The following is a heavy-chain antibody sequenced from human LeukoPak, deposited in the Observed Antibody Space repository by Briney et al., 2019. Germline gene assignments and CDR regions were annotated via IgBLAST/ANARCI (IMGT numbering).Heavy chain of an antibody. V-gene: IGHV1-2*02. CDR1: GYTFTGYY. CDR3: ARVQVAVAGVHHFDY. Sequence: ASVKVSCKASGYTFTGYYMHWVRQAPGQGLEWMGWINPNSGGTNYAQKFQGRVTMTRDTSISTAYMELRSLRSDDTAVYYCARVQVAVAGVHHFDYWGQGTLVTVSS. D-gene: IGHD6-19*01. CDR2: INPNSGGT. J-gene: IGHJ4*02.